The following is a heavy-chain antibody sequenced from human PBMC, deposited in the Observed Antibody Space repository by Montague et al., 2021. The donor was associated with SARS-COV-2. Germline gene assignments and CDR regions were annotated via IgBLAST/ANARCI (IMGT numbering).Heavy chain of an antibody. CDR2: INHSANT. J-gene: IGHJ6*02. CDR3: ASGIYPSGSYYNRYYYGLNI. CDR1: GGSLSGYY. Sequence: SETLSLTCAVHGGSLSGYYWSWIRQPPEKGLEWIGDINHSANTKYNPSLKSPVTISIDTSKNQFSLKMTSVTAADTATYYCASGIYPSGSYYNRYYYGLNIWGPGTTVIVSS. D-gene: IGHD3-10*01. V-gene: IGHV4-34*01.